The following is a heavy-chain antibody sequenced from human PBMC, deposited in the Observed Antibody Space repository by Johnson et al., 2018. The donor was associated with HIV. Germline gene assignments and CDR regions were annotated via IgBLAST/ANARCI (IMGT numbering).Heavy chain of an antibody. CDR1: EFTFSNYA. Sequence: QVQLVESEGGVVQPGRSLRLSCAASEFTFSNYAMDWVRQAPGKGLEWVALISYNGSHNYYADSVKGRFTLSRDNSQNTLYLQMNSLRGEDTAVYYCARERAPYYDFWSGTRNSDAFDIWGQGTMVTVSS. D-gene: IGHD3-3*01. CDR2: ISYNGSHN. V-gene: IGHV3-30*04. J-gene: IGHJ3*02. CDR3: ARERAPYYDFWSGTRNSDAFDI.